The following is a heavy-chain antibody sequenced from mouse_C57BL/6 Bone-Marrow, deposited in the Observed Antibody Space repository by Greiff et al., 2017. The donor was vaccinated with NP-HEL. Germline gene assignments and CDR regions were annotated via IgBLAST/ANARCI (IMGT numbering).Heavy chain of an antibody. CDR3: ARWGSSYGGFAY. CDR2: IYPSDSET. V-gene: IGHV1-61*01. D-gene: IGHD1-1*01. Sequence: QVQLQQPGAELVRPGSSVKLSCKASGYPFTSYWMDLVKQRPGQGLEWIGNIYPSDSETHYNQKFKDKATLTVDKSSSTAYMQLSSLTSEDSAVYYCARWGSSYGGFAYWGQGTLVTVSA. CDR1: GYPFTSYW. J-gene: IGHJ3*01.